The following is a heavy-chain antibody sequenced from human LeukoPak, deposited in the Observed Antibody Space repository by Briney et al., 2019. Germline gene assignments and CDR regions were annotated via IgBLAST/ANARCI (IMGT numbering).Heavy chain of an antibody. Sequence: GGSLRLSCAASGFTFSSYGMHWVRQAPGKGLEWVAVISYDGSNKYYADSVKGRFTISRDNSKNTLYLQMNSLRAEDTAVYYCAKDYYDSSGSNAFDIWGQGTMVTVSS. V-gene: IGHV3-30*18. CDR2: ISYDGSNK. CDR3: AKDYYDSSGSNAFDI. D-gene: IGHD3-22*01. J-gene: IGHJ3*02. CDR1: GFTFSSYG.